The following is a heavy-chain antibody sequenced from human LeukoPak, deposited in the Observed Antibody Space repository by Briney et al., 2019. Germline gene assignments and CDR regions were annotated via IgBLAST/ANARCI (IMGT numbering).Heavy chain of an antibody. V-gene: IGHV4-39*01. J-gene: IGHJ4*02. D-gene: IGHD4-17*01. Sequence: SETLSLTCSVSGGSIRSSSYYWDWIRQPPGKGPEWIGSIYYSGSTYYNPSLKSRVSISVDTSKNQFSLKLSSVTAADTAVYYCARKDYGDFYFDYWGQGTLVTVSS. CDR3: ARKDYGDFYFDY. CDR2: IYYSGST. CDR1: GGSIRSSSYY.